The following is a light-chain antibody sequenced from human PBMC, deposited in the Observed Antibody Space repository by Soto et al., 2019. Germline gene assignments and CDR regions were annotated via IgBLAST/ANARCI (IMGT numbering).Light chain of an antibody. CDR3: QTWGNGYSRV. CDR2: LNSDGSH. CDR1: SGHSSYA. J-gene: IGLJ3*02. V-gene: IGLV4-69*01. Sequence: QLVLTQSPSASASLGASVKLTCTLSSGHSSYAIAWHQQQPEKGPRYLMKLNSDGSHSKGDGIPDRFSGSSSGAERYRTISSLQSEDEADYYCQTWGNGYSRVFGGGTKLTVL.